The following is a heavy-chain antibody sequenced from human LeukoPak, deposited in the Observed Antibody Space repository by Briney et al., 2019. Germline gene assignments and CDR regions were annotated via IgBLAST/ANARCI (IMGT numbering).Heavy chain of an antibody. CDR2: INPNSGAT. V-gene: IGHV1-2*02. Sequence: GASVTVSCKASGYTFTSYGISWVRQAPGQGLEWMGWINPNSGATHYAQSFQARVTMTRDTSIASSYMELTGLESDDTAVYYCARGRRILGGPENAGDFFDFWGQGSLVTVSS. J-gene: IGHJ4*01. CDR1: GYTFTSYG. CDR3: ARGRRILGGPENAGDFFDF. D-gene: IGHD3-16*01.